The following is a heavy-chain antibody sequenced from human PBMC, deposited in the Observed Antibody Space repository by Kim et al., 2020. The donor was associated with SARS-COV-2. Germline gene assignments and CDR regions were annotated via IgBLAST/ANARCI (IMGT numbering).Heavy chain of an antibody. CDR2: ISGSGGST. D-gene: IGHD3-3*01. V-gene: IGHV3-23*01. Sequence: GGSLRLSCAASGFTFSSYAMSWVRQAPGKGLEWVSAISGSGGSTYYADSVKGRFTISRDNSKNTLYLQMNSLRAEDTAVYYCAKILFADYDFWSGYWTDYWGQGTLVTVSS. CDR1: GFTFSSYA. J-gene: IGHJ4*02. CDR3: AKILFADYDFWSGYWTDY.